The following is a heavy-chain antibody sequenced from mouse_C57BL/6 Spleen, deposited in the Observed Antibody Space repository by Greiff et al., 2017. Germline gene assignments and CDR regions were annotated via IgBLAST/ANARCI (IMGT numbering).Heavy chain of an antibody. CDR3: ARKGRDYFDY. J-gene: IGHJ2*01. CDR2: IDPSDSET. Sequence: VQLQQPGAELVRPGSSVKLSCKASGYTFTSYWMHWVKQRPIKGLEWIGNIDPSDSETHYNQKFKDKATLTVDKSSSTAYMQLSSLTSEDSAVYYCARKGRDYFDYWGQGTTLTVSS. CDR1: GYTFTSYW. V-gene: IGHV1-52*01.